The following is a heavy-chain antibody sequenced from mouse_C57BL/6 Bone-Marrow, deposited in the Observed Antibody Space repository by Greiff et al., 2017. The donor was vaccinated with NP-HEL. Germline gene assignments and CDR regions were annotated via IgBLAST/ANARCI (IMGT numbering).Heavy chain of an antibody. CDR2: ISYDGSN. V-gene: IGHV3-6*01. CDR3: ARDYYGSSYRYFDV. CDR1: GYSITSGYY. D-gene: IGHD1-1*01. Sequence: VQLKESGPGLVKPSQSLSLTCSVTGYSITSGYYWNWIRQFPGNKLEWMGYISYDGSNNYNPSLKNRISITRDTSKNQFFLKLNSVTTEDTATYYCARDYYGSSYRYFDVWGTGTTVTVSS. J-gene: IGHJ1*03.